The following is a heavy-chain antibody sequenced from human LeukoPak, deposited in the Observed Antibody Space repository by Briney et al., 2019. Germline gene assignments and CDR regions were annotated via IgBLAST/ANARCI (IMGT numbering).Heavy chain of an antibody. CDR1: GFTFSNAW. D-gene: IGHD5-24*01. CDR3: ARVLEDGYSLADSYGLDV. CDR2: ISSGASNI. V-gene: IGHV3-11*01. Sequence: GGSLRLSCAASGFTFSNAWMSWVRQAPGKGLEWISYISSGASNIYYADSVKGRFTISRDNAKNSLYLQMNSLRADDTAVYYCARVLEDGYSLADSYGLDVWGQGTTVTVSS. J-gene: IGHJ6*02.